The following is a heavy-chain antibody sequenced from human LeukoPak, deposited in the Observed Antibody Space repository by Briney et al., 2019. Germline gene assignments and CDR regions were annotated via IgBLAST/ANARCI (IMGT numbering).Heavy chain of an antibody. CDR2: INHSGST. CDR3: ARGDCSSTSCYSSPLYYMDV. CDR1: GGSFSGYY. V-gene: IGHV4-34*01. Sequence: SETLSLTCAVYGGSFSGYYWSWIRQPPGKGLEWIGEINHSGSTNYNPSLKSRVTISVDTSKNQFSLKLSSVTAADTAVYYCARGDCSSTSCYSSPLYYMDVWGKGTTVTVSS. J-gene: IGHJ6*03. D-gene: IGHD2-2*02.